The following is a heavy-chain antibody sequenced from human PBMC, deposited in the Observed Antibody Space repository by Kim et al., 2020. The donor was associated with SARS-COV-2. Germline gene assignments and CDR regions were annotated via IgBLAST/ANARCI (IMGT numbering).Heavy chain of an antibody. J-gene: IGHJ4*02. V-gene: IGHV1-3*01. Sequence: ASVKVSCKASGYTFTSYVMHWVRLAPRQRLEWMGWINAANGLTKYSQKFQGRLTLTRDTSATTAYMELSSLRSEDTAVYYCARGGFDHFFEYWGQGSLVT. CDR3: ARGGFDHFFEY. CDR2: INAANGLT. D-gene: IGHD3-9*01. CDR1: GYTFTSYV.